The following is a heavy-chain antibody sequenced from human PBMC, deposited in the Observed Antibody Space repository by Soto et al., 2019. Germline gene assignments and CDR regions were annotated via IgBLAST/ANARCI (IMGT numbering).Heavy chain of an antibody. Sequence: EVQLLESGGGLVQPGGSLRLSCAASGFTFSSYAMSWVRQAPGKGLEWVSAISGSGGSTYYADSVKGRFTISRDNSKNTLYLQMNSLRAEDTAVYYCANGKGRFLVPTHYFVYWGQGTLVTVSS. CDR3: ANGKGRFLVPTHYFVY. CDR1: GFTFSSYA. J-gene: IGHJ4*02. D-gene: IGHD3-3*01. CDR2: ISGSGGST. V-gene: IGHV3-23*01.